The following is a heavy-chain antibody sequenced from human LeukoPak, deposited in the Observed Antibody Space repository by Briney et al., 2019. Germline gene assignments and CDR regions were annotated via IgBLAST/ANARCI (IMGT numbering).Heavy chain of an antibody. CDR3: ARGQGGYCSSSSCYFRGGFDY. CDR1: GGSISSGNYY. J-gene: IGHJ4*02. V-gene: IGHV4-61*01. D-gene: IGHD2-2*01. Sequence: SETLSLTCTVSGGSISSGNYYWSWIRQPPGKGLEWIGYIYYSGSTNYNPSLKSRVTISVDTSKNQFSLKLSSVTAADTAVYYCARGQGGYCSSSSCYFRGGFDYWGQGTLVTVSS. CDR2: IYYSGST.